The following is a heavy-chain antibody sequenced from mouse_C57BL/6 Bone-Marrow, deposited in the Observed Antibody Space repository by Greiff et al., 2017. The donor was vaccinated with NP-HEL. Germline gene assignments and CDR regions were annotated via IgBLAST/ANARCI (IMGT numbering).Heavy chain of an antibody. J-gene: IGHJ3*01. Sequence: QVHVKQSGPELVKPGASVKLSCKASGYTFTSYDINWVKQRPGQGLEWIGWIYPRDGSTKYNEKFKGKATLTVDTSSSTAYMELHSLTSEDSAVYFCARLAWFAYWGQGTLVTVSA. CDR2: IYPRDGST. V-gene: IGHV1-85*01. CDR1: GYTFTSYD. CDR3: ARLAWFAY.